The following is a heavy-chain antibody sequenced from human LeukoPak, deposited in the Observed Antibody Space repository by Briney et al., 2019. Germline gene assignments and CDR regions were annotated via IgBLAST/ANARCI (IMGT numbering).Heavy chain of an antibody. CDR3: ARLSGSYSDY. Sequence: GGSLRLSCAASGFTFSSYAMSWVRQAPGKGLEWVSSINWNGGSTNYADSVKGRFTIFRDNAKNSLYLQMNSLRAEDTAVYYCARLSGSYSDYWGQGTLVTVSS. D-gene: IGHD3-10*01. J-gene: IGHJ4*02. V-gene: IGHV3-20*04. CDR1: GFTFSSYA. CDR2: INWNGGST.